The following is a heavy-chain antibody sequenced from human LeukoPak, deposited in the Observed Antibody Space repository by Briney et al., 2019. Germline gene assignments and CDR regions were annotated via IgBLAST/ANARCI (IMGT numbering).Heavy chain of an antibody. D-gene: IGHD2-8*01. Sequence: PSETLSLTCTVSGGSISSSSYYWGWIRQPPGKGLEWIGSIYYSGSTYYNPSLKSRVTISVDTSKNQFSLKLSSVTAADTAVYYCARGDELMVYVGKDWFDPWGQGTLVTVSS. J-gene: IGHJ5*02. CDR2: IYYSGST. CDR3: ARGDELMVYVGKDWFDP. CDR1: GGSISSSSYY. V-gene: IGHV4-39*07.